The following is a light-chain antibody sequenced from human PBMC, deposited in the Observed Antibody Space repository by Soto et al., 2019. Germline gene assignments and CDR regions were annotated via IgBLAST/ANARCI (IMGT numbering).Light chain of an antibody. J-gene: IGKJ3*01. CDR2: GAS. Sequence: EIVLTQSPGTLSVSPGERVTLSCRASQSVNSNYLAWYQQRPGQAPRLLIFGASYRATGIPDRFSGSGSGTDFALTISRLEPEEFAVYYCQQYSSSPPEFTFGPGTKVDS. CDR1: QSVNSNY. CDR3: QQYSSSPPEFT. V-gene: IGKV3-20*01.